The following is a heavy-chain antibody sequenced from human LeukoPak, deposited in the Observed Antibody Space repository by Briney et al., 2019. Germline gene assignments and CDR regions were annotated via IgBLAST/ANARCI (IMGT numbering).Heavy chain of an antibody. Sequence: SVKVSCKASGGTFSSYAIGWVRQAPGQGLEWMGGIIPIFGTANYAQKFQGRVTITTDESTSTAYMELSSLRSEDTAVYYCARETDYYDFCSGYYKGWFDPWGQGTLVTVSS. CDR1: GGTFSSYA. J-gene: IGHJ5*02. V-gene: IGHV1-69*05. D-gene: IGHD3-3*01. CDR2: IIPIFGTA. CDR3: ARETDYYDFCSGYYKGWFDP.